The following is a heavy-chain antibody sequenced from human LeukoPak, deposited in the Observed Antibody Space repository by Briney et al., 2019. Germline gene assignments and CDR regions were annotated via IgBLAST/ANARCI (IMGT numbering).Heavy chain of an antibody. J-gene: IGHJ4*02. CDR1: GFTFSAYA. D-gene: IGHD1-26*01. CDR2: ITSDGGIT. CDR3: ARDLTGSGDY. V-gene: IGHV3-64*01. Sequence: GGSLRLSCAASGFTFSAYAMHWVRQAPGKGLEYVSSITSDGGITYYANSVKGRFTISRDNSRNTLYLQMGSLRAEGMAVYYCARDLTGSGDYWGQGTLVTVSS.